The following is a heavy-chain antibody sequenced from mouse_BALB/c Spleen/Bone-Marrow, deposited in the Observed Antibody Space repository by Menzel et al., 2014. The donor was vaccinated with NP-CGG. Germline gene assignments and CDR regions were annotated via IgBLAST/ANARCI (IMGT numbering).Heavy chain of an antibody. Sequence: VKLVESGPGLVAPSQSLSITCTVSGFSLSDYGVSWIRQSPGKGLEWLGAIWGGGKEYYNSVLKSRLSINKDNSKSQVFLKMYSLQTDDTAIYYCAKHRSVYPYAMDYWGQGTSVTVSS. CDR3: AKHRSVYPYAMDY. D-gene: IGHD2-10*02. J-gene: IGHJ4*01. CDR2: IWGGGKE. V-gene: IGHV2-6-5*01. CDR1: GFSLSDYG.